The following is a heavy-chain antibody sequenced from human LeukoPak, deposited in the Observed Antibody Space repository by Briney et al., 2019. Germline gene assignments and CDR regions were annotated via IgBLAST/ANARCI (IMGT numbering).Heavy chain of an antibody. CDR3: ARWRWQQSEFDN. CDR2: IREDGSEE. D-gene: IGHD5-24*01. V-gene: IGHV3-7*01. Sequence: GGSLRLSCAASGLTFSSYSMAWVRQAPGKGLGCVANIREDGSEEYCVDSVKGRFTISRDNAKNSLYLQMSSLRADDTAVYYCARWRWQQSEFDNWGQGTLVTVSS. CDR1: GLTFSSYS. J-gene: IGHJ4*02.